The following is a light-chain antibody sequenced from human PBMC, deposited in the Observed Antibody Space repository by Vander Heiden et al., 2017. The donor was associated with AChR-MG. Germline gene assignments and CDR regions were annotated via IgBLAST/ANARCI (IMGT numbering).Light chain of an antibody. J-gene: IGLJ1*01. CDR1: SSNLRITY. CDR3: AAWDSGLSAGV. V-gene: IGLV1-51*01. Sequence: QSVLTQPPSVSAAAGPRVPIACAGSSSNLRITYVSWSPQHSRTAPTPLIYDNNKRPSGIPDRFAGSKSGTSATRGITGLQTGDEAEDDCAAWDSGLSAGVFGTGTKVSVL. CDR2: DNN.